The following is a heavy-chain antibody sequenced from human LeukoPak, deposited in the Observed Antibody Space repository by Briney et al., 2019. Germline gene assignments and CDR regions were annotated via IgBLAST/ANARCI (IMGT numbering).Heavy chain of an antibody. Sequence: SETLSLTCTVSGGSISSYYWSWIRQPPGKGLEWIGYIYYSGSTNYNPSLKSRVTISVDTSKNQFSLKLSSVTAADTAMYYCARLDFWSGFVFDYWGQGTLVTVSS. D-gene: IGHD3-3*01. CDR3: ARLDFWSGFVFDY. CDR1: GGSISSYY. CDR2: IYYSGST. V-gene: IGHV4-59*08. J-gene: IGHJ4*02.